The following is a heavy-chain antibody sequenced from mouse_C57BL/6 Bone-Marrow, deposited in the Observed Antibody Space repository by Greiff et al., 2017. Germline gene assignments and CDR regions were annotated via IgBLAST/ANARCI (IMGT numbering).Heavy chain of an antibody. CDR1: GYSFTDYF. V-gene: IGHV1-37*01. D-gene: IGHD2-14*01. Sequence: VQLQQSGPELVKPGASVKISCKASGYSFTDYFMNWVKQSHGKSLEWIGRINPYNGDTFYNKKFKGKATLTVDTSSTPVHMELLRLTSDNSAVYYCVRSYRSLGAMDYWGQGTSVTVSP. CDR3: VRSYRSLGAMDY. J-gene: IGHJ4*01. CDR2: INPYNGDT.